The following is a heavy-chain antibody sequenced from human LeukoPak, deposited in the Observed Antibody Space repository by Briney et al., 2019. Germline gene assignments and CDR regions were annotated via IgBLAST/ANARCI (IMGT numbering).Heavy chain of an antibody. J-gene: IGHJ4*02. Sequence: PGGSLRLSCAASGFTFSSYGMHWVRQAPGKGLEWVAVISYDGSNKYYADSVKGRFTISRDNSKNTLYLQMNSLRAEDTAVYYCAKDLGYILTGLEDYFDYWGQGTLVTVSS. CDR1: GFTFSSYG. CDR2: ISYDGSNK. CDR3: AKDLGYILTGLEDYFDY. D-gene: IGHD3-9*01. V-gene: IGHV3-30*18.